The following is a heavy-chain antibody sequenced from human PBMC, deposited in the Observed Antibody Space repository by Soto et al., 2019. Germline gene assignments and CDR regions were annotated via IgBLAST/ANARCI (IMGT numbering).Heavy chain of an antibody. J-gene: IGHJ4*02. CDR1: GGTFSRYA. CDR3: ARGVHLDSGGYYYFY. V-gene: IGHV1-69*01. D-gene: IGHD3-22*01. CDR2: IIPLFGTA. Sequence: QVQLVQSGAEVKKPGSSVRVSCKASGGTFSRYAISWVRQAPGQGLEWMGGIIPLFGTANYAPRFQGRVMITADESTTTAYMELRGLRSEDTAVYYCARGVHLDSGGYYYFYWGQGTLVTVSS.